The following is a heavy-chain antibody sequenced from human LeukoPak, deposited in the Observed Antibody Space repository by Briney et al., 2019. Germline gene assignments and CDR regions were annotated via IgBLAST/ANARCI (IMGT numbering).Heavy chain of an antibody. D-gene: IGHD3-22*01. Sequence: PGGSLRLYCAASGFTFSSYSMNWVRQAPGKGLEWVSSITSAGENTFYTGSVKGRFTISRDNSRNTLYLQMNSLRAEDTAIYYCVKDRPNYYGSNGHYYRRDGDYWGQGTLVTVSS. CDR2: ITSAGENT. CDR1: GFTFSSYS. V-gene: IGHV3-23*01. CDR3: VKDRPNYYGSNGHYYRRDGDY. J-gene: IGHJ4*02.